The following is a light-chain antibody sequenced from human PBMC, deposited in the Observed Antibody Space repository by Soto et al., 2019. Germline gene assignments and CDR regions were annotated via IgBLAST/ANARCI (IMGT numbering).Light chain of an antibody. J-gene: IGLJ2*01. CDR2: NYV. CDR1: SSNIGAGYG. Sequence: QAVVTQPPSVSGAPGQRVTISCAGTSSNIGAGYGVHWYQQLPGRAPKLLIHNYVNRPSGVPDRFSGSKSGTSASLAITGLQGEDEGDYYCQSYDSNLSGSLFGGGTKVTVL. CDR3: QSYDSNLSGSL. V-gene: IGLV1-40*01.